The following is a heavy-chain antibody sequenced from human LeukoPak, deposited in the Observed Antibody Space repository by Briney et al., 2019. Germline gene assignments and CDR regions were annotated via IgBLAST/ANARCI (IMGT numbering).Heavy chain of an antibody. D-gene: IGHD1/OR15-1a*01. Sequence: ASVKVSCKASGYTFTGYYMHWVRQAAGQGLEWMGWINPNSSGTNYAQKFQGRVTMTRDTSISTAYMELSRLRSDDTAVYYCARARTAKSSYYMDVWGKGTTVTVSS. J-gene: IGHJ6*03. CDR1: GYTFTGYY. CDR2: INPNSSGT. CDR3: ARARTAKSSYYMDV. V-gene: IGHV1-2*02.